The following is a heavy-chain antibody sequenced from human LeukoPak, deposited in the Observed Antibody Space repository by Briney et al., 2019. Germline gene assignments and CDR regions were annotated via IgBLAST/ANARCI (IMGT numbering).Heavy chain of an antibody. Sequence: PGGSLRLSCAASGFTFSSYAMHWVRQAPGKGLEWVAVISYDGSNKYYADSVKGRFTISRDNSKNTLYLQMNSLRAEDTAVYYCAREENPQAIGSGWLLDAFDIWGQGTMVTVSS. CDR1: GFTFSSYA. CDR2: ISYDGSNK. D-gene: IGHD6-19*01. V-gene: IGHV3-30-3*01. J-gene: IGHJ3*02. CDR3: AREENPQAIGSGWLLDAFDI.